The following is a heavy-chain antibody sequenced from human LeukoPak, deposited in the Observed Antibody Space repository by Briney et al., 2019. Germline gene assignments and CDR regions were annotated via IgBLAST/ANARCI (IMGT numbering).Heavy chain of an antibody. Sequence: SETLYLTCTVSGGSISSSSYYWGWIRQPPGKGLEWIGSIYYSGSTYYNPSLKSRVTISVDTSKNQFSLKLSSVTAADTAVYYCTVDTAIAFDYWGQGTLVTVSS. D-gene: IGHD5-18*01. CDR1: GGSISSSSYY. CDR3: TVDTAIAFDY. J-gene: IGHJ4*02. CDR2: IYYSGST. V-gene: IGHV4-39*01.